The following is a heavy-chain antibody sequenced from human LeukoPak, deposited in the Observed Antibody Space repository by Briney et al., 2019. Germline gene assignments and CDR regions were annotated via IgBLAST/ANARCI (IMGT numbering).Heavy chain of an antibody. CDR1: GFTFSSYS. V-gene: IGHV3-48*04. J-gene: IGHJ4*02. CDR2: ISSSSSTI. Sequence: GGSLRLSCAASGFTFSSYSMNWVRQAPGKGLEWVSYISSSSSTIYYADSVKGRFTISRDNAKNSLYLQMNSLRAEDTAVYYCAREGVPVRLLEWLGKFDYWGQGTLVTVSS. D-gene: IGHD3-3*01. CDR3: AREGVPVRLLEWLGKFDY.